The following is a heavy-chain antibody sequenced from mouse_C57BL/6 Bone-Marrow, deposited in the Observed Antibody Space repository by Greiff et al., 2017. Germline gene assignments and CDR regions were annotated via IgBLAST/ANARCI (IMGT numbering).Heavy chain of an antibody. CDR1: GYTFTSYW. CDR2: IDPSDSYT. D-gene: IGHD1-1*01. J-gene: IGHJ1*03. V-gene: IGHV1-59*01. CDR3: ARSNYYGSSYWYFDV. Sequence: QVQLQQPGAELVRPGTSVKLSCKASGYTFTSYWRHWVKQRPGQGLECIGVIDPSDSYTNYNQQFKGKATLTVDTSSSTAYMQLSSLTSDDSAVYYCARSNYYGSSYWYFDVWGTGTTVTVSS.